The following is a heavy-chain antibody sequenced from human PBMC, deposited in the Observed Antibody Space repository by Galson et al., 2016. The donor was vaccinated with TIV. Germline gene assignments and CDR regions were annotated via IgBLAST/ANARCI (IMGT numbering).Heavy chain of an antibody. CDR1: GFTFSGYV. Sequence: SLRLSCAASGFTFSGYVMNWVRQAPGKGLEWVSSISLNGGTTYYVDSVEGRFTISRDNSKYTLYLQMNSLRPEDTAVYYCARARGYQLLSNWGQGTLVTVSS. J-gene: IGHJ4*02. CDR2: ISLNGGTT. D-gene: IGHD6-13*01. V-gene: IGHV3-23*01. CDR3: ARARGYQLLSN.